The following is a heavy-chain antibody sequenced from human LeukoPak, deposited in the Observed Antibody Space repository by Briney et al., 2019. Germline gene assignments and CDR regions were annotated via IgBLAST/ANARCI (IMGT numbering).Heavy chain of an antibody. CDR2: IYPGDSDT. V-gene: IGHV5-51*01. CDR3: ARHLVVEKGYYYYYMDV. J-gene: IGHJ6*03. CDR1: GYSFTSYW. Sequence: GESLKISCKGSGYSFTSYWIGWVRQMPGKGLEWMVIIYPGDSDTRYSPSFQGQVTISADKSISTAYLQWSSLKASDTAMYYCARHLVVEKGYYYYYMDVWGKGTTVTVSS. D-gene: IGHD3-22*01.